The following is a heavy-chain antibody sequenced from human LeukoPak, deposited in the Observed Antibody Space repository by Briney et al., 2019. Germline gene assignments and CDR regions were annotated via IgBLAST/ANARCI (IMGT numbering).Heavy chain of an antibody. CDR1: GYTSTGYY. CDR2: INPNSGGT. CDR3: ARDSSGLEDAFDI. V-gene: IGHV1-2*02. D-gene: IGHD6-19*01. J-gene: IGHJ3*02. Sequence: ASVTVSCKASGYTSTGYYMHWVRQAPGQGLEWMGWINPNSGGTNYAQKFQGRVTMTRDTSISTAYMELSRLRSDDTAVYYCARDSSGLEDAFDIWGQGTMVTVSS.